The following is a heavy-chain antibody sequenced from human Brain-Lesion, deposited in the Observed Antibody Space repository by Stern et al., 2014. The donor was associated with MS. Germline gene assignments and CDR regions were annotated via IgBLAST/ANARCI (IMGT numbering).Heavy chain of an antibody. CDR1: GFTFSYHA. CDR3: ARGGAVTTSDYSLDY. Sequence: QVQLVESGGGVVQPGRSLRLSCAASGFTFSYHAMNWVRQAPGKGLEWVXITSYHGSDKNDATSVKGRFPISRDNSRNTLYLQMNSLRVDDPAVYYCARGGAVTTSDYSLDYWGQGILVTVSS. D-gene: IGHD4-17*01. V-gene: IGHV3-30*01. J-gene: IGHJ4*02. CDR2: TSYHGSDK.